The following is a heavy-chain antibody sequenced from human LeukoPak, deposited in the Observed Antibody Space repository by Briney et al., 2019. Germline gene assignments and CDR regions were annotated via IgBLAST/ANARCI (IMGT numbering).Heavy chain of an antibody. V-gene: IGHV3-9*01. D-gene: IGHD4-17*01. CDR2: ISWNSGSI. CDR1: GFTFSSYS. J-gene: IGHJ4*02. Sequence: GGSLRLSCAASGFTFSSYSMNWVRQAPGKGLEWVSGISWNSGSIGYADSVKGRFTISRDNAKNSLYLQMNSLRAEDTALYYCAKGSEVSTNDYGGYVDLPHFDYWGQGTLVTVSS. CDR3: AKGSEVSTNDYGGYVDLPHFDY.